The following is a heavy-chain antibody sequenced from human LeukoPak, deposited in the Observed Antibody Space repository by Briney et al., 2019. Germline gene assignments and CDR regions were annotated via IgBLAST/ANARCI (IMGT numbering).Heavy chain of an antibody. CDR1: GVSVSSGSYY. D-gene: IGHD6-13*01. CDR3: ARGPQSYSSSWYRWFDP. Sequence: KPSETLSLTCTVSGVSVSSGSYYWRWLRQPPGKGLEWIGYIYYSGSTNYNPPLKSRVTISVDTSKNQFSLKLSSVTAADTAVYYCARGPQSYSSSWYRWFDPWGQGTLVTVSS. J-gene: IGHJ5*02. V-gene: IGHV4-61*01. CDR2: IYYSGST.